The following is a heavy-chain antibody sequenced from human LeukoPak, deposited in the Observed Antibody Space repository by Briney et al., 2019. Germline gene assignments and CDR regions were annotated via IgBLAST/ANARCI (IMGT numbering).Heavy chain of an antibody. Sequence: GSLRLSCAASGFTFRDYTMNWVRQAPGKGLEWIGEVYRRGSTSYNPSLKSRVVISIDKSKNQYSLNLNSVTAADTAMYYCGRHAYGDSSAAFDIWGQGTMVIVSS. CDR3: GRHAYGDSSAAFDI. CDR2: VYRRGST. J-gene: IGHJ3*02. D-gene: IGHD4-17*01. CDR1: GFTFRDYT. V-gene: IGHV4-34*01.